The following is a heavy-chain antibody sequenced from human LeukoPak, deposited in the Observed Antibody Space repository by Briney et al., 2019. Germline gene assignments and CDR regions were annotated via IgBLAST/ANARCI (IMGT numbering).Heavy chain of an antibody. CDR2: IYYSGST. D-gene: IGHD3-10*01. CDR3: ARISYYGSGNYYHGMDV. Sequence: SETLSLTCTVSGGSISSYYWSWIRQPPGKGLEWIGYIYYSGSTNYNPSLKSRVTISVDTSKNQFSLKLSSVTAADTAVYYCARISYYGSGNYYHGMDVWGQGTTVTVSS. J-gene: IGHJ6*02. CDR1: GGSISSYY. V-gene: IGHV4-59*01.